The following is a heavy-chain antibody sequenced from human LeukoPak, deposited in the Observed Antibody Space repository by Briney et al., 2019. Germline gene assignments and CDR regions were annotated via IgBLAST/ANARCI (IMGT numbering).Heavy chain of an antibody. Sequence: GESLKISCKGSGYSFTSYWIGWVRQMPGKGLEWMGIIFPGDSDTRYSPSFQGQVTISVDKPISTAYLQWSSLKASDSAMYYCARRSAGYGIDYWGQGTLVTVSS. CDR3: ARRSAGYGIDY. CDR1: GYSFTSYW. V-gene: IGHV5-51*01. J-gene: IGHJ4*02. CDR2: IFPGDSDT. D-gene: IGHD2-15*01.